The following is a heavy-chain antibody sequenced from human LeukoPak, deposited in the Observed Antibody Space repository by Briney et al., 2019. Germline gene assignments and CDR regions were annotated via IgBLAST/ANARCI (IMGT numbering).Heavy chain of an antibody. CDR2: IWYDGSNY. D-gene: IGHD3-16*02. J-gene: IGHJ4*02. CDR3: ARGYTFGGVIARCYFDY. CDR1: GFTFSSYG. Sequence: GGSLRLSCAASGFTFSSYGMHWVRQAPGKGLEWVAVIWYDGSNYYYADSVKGRFTISRDNSKNTLHLQMNSLRAEDTAVYYCARGYTFGGVIARCYFDYWGQGTLVTVSS. V-gene: IGHV3-33*01.